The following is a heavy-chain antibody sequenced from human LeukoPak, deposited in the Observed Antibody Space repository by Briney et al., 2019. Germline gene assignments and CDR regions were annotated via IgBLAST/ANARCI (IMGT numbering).Heavy chain of an antibody. V-gene: IGHV4-4*07. D-gene: IGHD3-22*01. CDR3: ARDGYYYDSSGYYPFDY. Sequence: SETLSLTCTVSGGSISSYYWSWIRQPAGKGLEWIGRIYTSGSTNYNPSLKSRVTMSVDTSKDQFSLKLSSVTAADTAVYYCARDGYYYDSSGYYPFDYWGQGTLVTVSS. CDR2: IYTSGST. J-gene: IGHJ4*02. CDR1: GGSISSYY.